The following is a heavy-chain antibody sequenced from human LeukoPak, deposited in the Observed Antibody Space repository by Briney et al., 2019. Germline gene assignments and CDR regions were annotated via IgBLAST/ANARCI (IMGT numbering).Heavy chain of an antibody. J-gene: IGHJ4*02. CDR1: GFTFSSYA. CDR2: ISSDGSQK. V-gene: IGHV3-30*03. D-gene: IGHD5-24*01. CDR3: VRPSLDGYDLYY. Sequence: GGSLRLSCAASGFTFSSYAMHWVRQAPGKGLEWVAIISSDGSQKFYADSVKGRFTISRDNSRNTLYLQMSSLRPEDTAVYYCVRPSLDGYDLYYWGQGTLVTVSS.